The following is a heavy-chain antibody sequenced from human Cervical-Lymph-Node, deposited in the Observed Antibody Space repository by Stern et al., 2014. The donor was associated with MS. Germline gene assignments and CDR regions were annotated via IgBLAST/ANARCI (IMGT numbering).Heavy chain of an antibody. CDR2: IYPYDSDT. Sequence: VQLVQSGAEVKKPGESLKISCKLSGYSFTIYYIACVRQMPGKGLELMGVIYPYDSDTTYSPSFQGQVTISADKSITAAYLQWSSLRASDTAMYYCARHVQGFDYWGQGTLVTVSS. CDR3: ARHVQGFDY. V-gene: IGHV5-51*01. J-gene: IGHJ4*02. CDR1: GYSFTIYY.